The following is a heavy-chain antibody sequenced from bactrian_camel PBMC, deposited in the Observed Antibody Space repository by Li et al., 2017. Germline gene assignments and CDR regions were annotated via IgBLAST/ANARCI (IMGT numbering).Heavy chain of an antibody. Sequence: VQLVESGGGLVQPGGSLRLSCAASGFNFNVYWMYWVRQAPGKGLERVSMISNDGGRTNYVDSVKGRFTISRDNRKDMVYLQLNNLKTEDTALYYCAKGSDRIAPDNSWGQGTQVTVS. CDR3: AKGSDRIAPDNS. V-gene: IGHV3S1*01. J-gene: IGHJ4*01. D-gene: IGHD7*01. CDR1: GFNFNVYW. CDR2: ISNDGGRT.